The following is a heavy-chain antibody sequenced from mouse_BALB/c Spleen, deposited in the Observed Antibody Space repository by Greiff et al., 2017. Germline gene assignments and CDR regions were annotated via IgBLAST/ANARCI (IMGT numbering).Heavy chain of an antibody. J-gene: IGHJ1*01. CDR1: GYTFTSYW. CDR3: ARRDYYGSSYWYFDV. V-gene: IGHV1S81*02. Sequence: QVQLQQPGAELVKPGASVKLSCKASGYTFTSYWMHWVKQRPGQGLEWIGEINPSNGRTNYNEKFKSKATLTVDKSSSTAYMQLSSLTSEDSAVYYGARRDYYGSSYWYFDVWGAGTTVTVSS. CDR2: INPSNGRT. D-gene: IGHD1-1*01.